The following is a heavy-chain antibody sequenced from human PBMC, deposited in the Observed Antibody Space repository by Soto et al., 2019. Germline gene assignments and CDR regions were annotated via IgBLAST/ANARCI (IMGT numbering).Heavy chain of an antibody. V-gene: IGHV3-30*18. D-gene: IGHD2-2*01. CDR3: AKDIVVVPAAIEVDRSNYYYYGMDV. J-gene: IGHJ6*02. CDR1: GFTFSSYG. CDR2: ISYDGSNK. Sequence: GGSLRLSCAASGFTFSSYGMHWVRQAPGKGLEWVAVISYDGSNKYYADSVKGRFTISRDNSKNTLYLQMNSLRAEDTAVYYCAKDIVVVPAAIEVDRSNYYYYGMDVWGQGTTVTVSS.